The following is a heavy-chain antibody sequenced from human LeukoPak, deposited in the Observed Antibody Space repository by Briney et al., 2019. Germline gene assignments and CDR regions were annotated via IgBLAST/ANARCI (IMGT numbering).Heavy chain of an antibody. Sequence: GGSLRLSCAASGFTFSSYSMNWVRQAPGKGLEWVSYISSSSSTIYYADSVKGRFTISRDNAKNSLYLQMNSLRAEDTAVYYCARDLRLLEWLLSDAGYFDYWGQGTLVTVSS. CDR1: GFTFSSYS. V-gene: IGHV3-48*04. CDR2: ISSSSSTI. J-gene: IGHJ4*02. CDR3: ARDLRLLEWLLSDAGYFDY. D-gene: IGHD3-3*01.